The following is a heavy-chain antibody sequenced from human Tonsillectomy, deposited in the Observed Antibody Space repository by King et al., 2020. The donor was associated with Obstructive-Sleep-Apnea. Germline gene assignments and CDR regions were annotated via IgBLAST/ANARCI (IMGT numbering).Heavy chain of an antibody. V-gene: IGHV4-59*01. J-gene: IGHJ4*02. CDR2: IYYSGST. D-gene: IGHD6-13*01. CDR3: ARDGSYSSSWYPVY. Sequence: VQLQESGPGLVKPSETLSLTCTVSGGSISSYYWSWIWQPPGKGLEWIGYIYYSGSTNYNPSLKSRVTISVDTSKNQFSLKLSSVTAADTAVYYCARDGSYSSSWYPVYWGQGTLVTVSS. CDR1: GGSISSYY.